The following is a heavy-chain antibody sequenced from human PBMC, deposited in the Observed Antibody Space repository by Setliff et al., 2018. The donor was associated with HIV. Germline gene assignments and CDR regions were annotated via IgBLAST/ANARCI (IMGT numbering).Heavy chain of an antibody. CDR3: AGETNTMIRGALDR. CDR1: GFTFSSYA. J-gene: IGHJ3*01. D-gene: IGHD3-10*01. V-gene: IGHV3-23*01. Sequence: PGGSLRLSCASSGFTFSSYAMNWVRQAPGKGLEWVSAISGSGGSTYYADSVKGRFTISRDNSKNTLYLQMSSLREEDTAVYYCAGETNTMIRGALDRWGQGTMVTVSS. CDR2: ISGSGGST.